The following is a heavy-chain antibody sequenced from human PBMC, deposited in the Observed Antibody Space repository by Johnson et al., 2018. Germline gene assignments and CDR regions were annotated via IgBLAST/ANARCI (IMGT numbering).Heavy chain of an antibody. J-gene: IGHJ6*03. CDR3: TRHQNYYYYMDV. Sequence: VQLVEAGGGLVQPGGSLKLSCAASGFTFSGSTMHWVRQASGKGLEGVGRIRSKATSYATAYAASVKGRCTISRDDSKKRAYLQMNILKTEDTAVYYCTRHQNYYYYMDVWGKGTTVTVSS. CDR1: GFTFSGST. CDR2: IRSKATSYAT. V-gene: IGHV3-73*01.